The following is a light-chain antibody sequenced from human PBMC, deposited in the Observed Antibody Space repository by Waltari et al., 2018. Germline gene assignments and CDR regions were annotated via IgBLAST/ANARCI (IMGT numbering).Light chain of an antibody. Sequence: SSELTQDPAVSVALGQTVRITCQGDSLRRTYASWYQQKSGQAPILVIYGRNNRPSGIPDRLAGYSSGNSASLTITGAQAEDEADYYCNSRDSSGSHYVFGAGTKVTVL. CDR3: NSRDSSGSHYV. J-gene: IGLJ1*01. CDR2: GRN. V-gene: IGLV3-19*01. CDR1: SLRRTY.